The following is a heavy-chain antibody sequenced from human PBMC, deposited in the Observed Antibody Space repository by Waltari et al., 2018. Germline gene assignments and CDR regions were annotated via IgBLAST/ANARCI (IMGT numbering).Heavy chain of an antibody. CDR2: IYSGGST. Sequence: QVQLQESGPGLVNPSGTLSLTCTVSGGSISPFFWSWIRQPAGKGLEWIGRIYSGGSTNVNPSLESRLTMSVDTSKNQFSLKLSSVTAADTAMYYCARDTAGSGYMDVWGKGTPVTVSS. V-gene: IGHV4-4*07. CDR1: GGSISPFF. J-gene: IGHJ6*03. CDR3: ARDTAGSGYMDV.